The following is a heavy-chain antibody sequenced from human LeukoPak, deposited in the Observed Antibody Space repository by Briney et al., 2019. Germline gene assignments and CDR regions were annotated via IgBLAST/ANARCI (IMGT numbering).Heavy chain of an antibody. Sequence: ASVTVSCKTSGYSFTDYYMHWVRQAPGQGLEWMGWINPNSGGTSSAHKFQGRVTMTRDTAITTVYMEVSWLTSDDTAIYYCARADRLDGGPYLIGPWGQGTLVTVSS. CDR1: GYSFTDYY. J-gene: IGHJ5*02. D-gene: IGHD2-21*01. V-gene: IGHV1-2*02. CDR3: ARADRLDGGPYLIGP. CDR2: INPNSGGT.